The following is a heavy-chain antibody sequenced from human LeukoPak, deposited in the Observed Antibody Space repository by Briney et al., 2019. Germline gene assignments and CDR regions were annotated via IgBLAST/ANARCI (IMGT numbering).Heavy chain of an antibody. CDR1: GYTFTSYG. J-gene: IGHJ6*03. CDR2: ISAYNGNT. Sequence: ASVKVSCKASGYTFTSYGISWVRQAPGQGLEWMGWISAYNGNTNYAQKLQGRVTMTTDTSTSTAYMELRSLRSEDTAVYYCASFSAAAGYYYYYYMDVWGKRTTVTISS. D-gene: IGHD6-13*01. CDR3: ASFSAAAGYYYYYYMDV. V-gene: IGHV1-18*01.